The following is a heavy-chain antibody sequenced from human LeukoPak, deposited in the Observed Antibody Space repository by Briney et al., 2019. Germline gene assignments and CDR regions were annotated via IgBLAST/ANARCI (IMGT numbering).Heavy chain of an antibody. CDR2: FYHSGIT. V-gene: IGHV4-38-2*02. CDR1: GYSISSGYF. D-gene: IGHD4-23*01. Sequence: KPSETLSLTCTVSGYSISSGYFWGWIRQPPGKGLEWIGSFYHSGITYYNPSLKSRVTISVEMSKNQFSLKPSSVTAADTAVYYCARFNGGNSGTVDYWGQGTLVTVSS. J-gene: IGHJ4*02. CDR3: ARFNGGNSGTVDY.